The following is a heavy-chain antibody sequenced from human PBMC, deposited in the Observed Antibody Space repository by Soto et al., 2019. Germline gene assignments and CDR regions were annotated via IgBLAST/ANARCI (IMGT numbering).Heavy chain of an antibody. CDR3: ARQRRYYYDSSGYYYGAFDI. CDR1: GGSISSYY. J-gene: IGHJ3*02. D-gene: IGHD3-22*01. Sequence: PSETLSLTCTVSGGSISSYYWSWIRQPPGKGLEWIGYIYYSGSTNYNPSLKSRVTISVDTSKNQFSLKLSSVTAADTAVYYCARQRRYYYDSSGYYYGAFDIWGQGTMVTVS. V-gene: IGHV4-59*08. CDR2: IYYSGST.